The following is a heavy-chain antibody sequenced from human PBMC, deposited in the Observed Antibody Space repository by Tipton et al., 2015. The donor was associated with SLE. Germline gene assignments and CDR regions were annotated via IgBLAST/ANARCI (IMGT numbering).Heavy chain of an antibody. Sequence: TLSLTCTVSGGSISSGGYYWSWIRQHPGKGLEWIGYIYYSGSTNYNPSLKSRVTISVDTSKNQFSLKLNSVTAADTAVYYCARRSRGAFDIWGQGTMVTVS. D-gene: IGHD2-2*01. CDR1: GGSISSGGYY. V-gene: IGHV4-31*03. CDR3: ARRSRGAFDI. J-gene: IGHJ3*02. CDR2: IYYSGST.